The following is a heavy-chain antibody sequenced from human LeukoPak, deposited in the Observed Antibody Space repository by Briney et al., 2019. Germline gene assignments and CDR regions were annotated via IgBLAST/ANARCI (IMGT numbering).Heavy chain of an antibody. V-gene: IGHV3-30*02. CDR3: AKDWGYSSSSSSSGLYFDY. CDR2: IRYDGSNK. D-gene: IGHD6-6*01. CDR1: GFTFSSYG. Sequence: GGSLRLSCAASGFTFSSYGMHWVRQAPGKGLEWVAFIRYDGSNKYYADSVKGRFTVSRDNSKNTLYLQMNSLRAEDTAVYYCAKDWGYSSSSSSSGLYFDYWGQGTLVTVSS. J-gene: IGHJ4*02.